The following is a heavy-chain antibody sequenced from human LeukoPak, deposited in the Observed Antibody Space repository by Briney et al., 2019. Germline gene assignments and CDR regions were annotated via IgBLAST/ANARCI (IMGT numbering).Heavy chain of an antibody. D-gene: IGHD6-19*01. V-gene: IGHV3-30*04. Sequence: PGGSLRLSCAASGFTFSSYAMHWVRQAPGKGLEWVAVISYDGSNKYYADSVKGRFTISRDNSKNPLYLQMNSLRAEDTAVYYCARTSTYSSGWLFDYWGQGTLVTVSS. CDR1: GFTFSSYA. CDR3: ARTSTYSSGWLFDY. CDR2: ISYDGSNK. J-gene: IGHJ4*02.